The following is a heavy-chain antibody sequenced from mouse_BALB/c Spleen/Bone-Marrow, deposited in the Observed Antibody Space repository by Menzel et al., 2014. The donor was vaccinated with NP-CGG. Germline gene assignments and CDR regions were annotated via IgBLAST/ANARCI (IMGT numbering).Heavy chain of an antibody. CDR2: IDPANGNT. Sequence: VQLQQSGAELVKPGASVKLSCTASGFNIKDTYMHWVKQRPEQGLEWIGRIDPANGNTKYDPKFQGKATITANTSSNTAYLQLSSLTSGDTAVYYCARWEYYAMDYWGQGTSVIVSS. V-gene: IGHV14-3*02. CDR3: ARWEYYAMDY. D-gene: IGHD4-1*01. J-gene: IGHJ4*01. CDR1: GFNIKDTY.